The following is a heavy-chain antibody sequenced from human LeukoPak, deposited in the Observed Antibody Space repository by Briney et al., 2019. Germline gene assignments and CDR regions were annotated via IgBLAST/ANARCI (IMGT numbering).Heavy chain of an antibody. CDR2: ISAYNGNT. J-gene: IGHJ5*02. CDR3: ARSELRYFDWLSMNNWFDP. Sequence: ASVKVSCKASGYTFTSYGISWVRQAPGQGLERMGWISAYNGNTNYAQKLQGRVTMTTDTSTSTAYMELRSLRSDDTAVYYCARSELRYFDWLSMNNWFDPWGQGTLVTVSS. V-gene: IGHV1-18*01. D-gene: IGHD3-9*01. CDR1: GYTFTSYG.